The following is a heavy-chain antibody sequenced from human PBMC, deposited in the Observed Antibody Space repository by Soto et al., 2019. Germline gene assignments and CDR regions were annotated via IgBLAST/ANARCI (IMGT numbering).Heavy chain of an antibody. CDR2: INPSGGST. CDR1: GYVFTSSF. D-gene: IGHD2-21*02. Sequence: QVQLVQSGAEVRKPGASVKVSCKASGYVFTSSFMHWIRQAPGQGLEWMGMINPSGGSTSYAHKFQGRLAVTRDTSTATVYMDLSSLRSADTAIYYCAREGKTVIMAGDTEDYSGLDVWGQGTTVIVSS. J-gene: IGHJ6*02. CDR3: AREGKTVIMAGDTEDYSGLDV. V-gene: IGHV1-46*01.